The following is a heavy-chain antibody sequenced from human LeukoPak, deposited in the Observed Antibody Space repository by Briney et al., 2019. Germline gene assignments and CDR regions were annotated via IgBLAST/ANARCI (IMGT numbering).Heavy chain of an antibody. D-gene: IGHD2-2*02. Sequence: GGSLRLSCAASGFTFSSYGMHWVRQAPGKGLEWVAVMSYDGSNKYYADSVKGRFTISRDNSKNTLYLQMNSLRAEDTAVYYCAKGYCSSTSCYKSYFDYWGQGTLVTVSS. J-gene: IGHJ4*02. CDR2: MSYDGSNK. V-gene: IGHV3-30*18. CDR1: GFTFSSYG. CDR3: AKGYCSSTSCYKSYFDY.